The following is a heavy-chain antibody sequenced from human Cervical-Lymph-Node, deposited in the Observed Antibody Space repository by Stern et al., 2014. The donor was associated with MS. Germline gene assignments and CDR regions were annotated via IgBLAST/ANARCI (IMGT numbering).Heavy chain of an antibody. J-gene: IGHJ4*02. Sequence: EVQLLQSREQVKKPGESLRISCKGSGYIFTNYHIAWVRQMPGKGLEWMGVINPVDSTTTYDPSFQGHVTISADKSINTAYLQWRSLKASDTAMYHCARHGFDFWSGYYEVWGQGTLVTVSS. CDR1: GYIFTNYH. D-gene: IGHD3-3*01. CDR2: INPVDSTT. V-gene: IGHV5-51*01. CDR3: ARHGFDFWSGYYEV.